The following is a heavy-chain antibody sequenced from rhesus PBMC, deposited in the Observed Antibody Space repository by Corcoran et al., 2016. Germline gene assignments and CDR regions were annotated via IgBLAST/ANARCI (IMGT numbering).Heavy chain of an antibody. CDR2: ISPYNGNN. Sequence: QVQLVQSGGEIKQPGASVKLSCKASGYTFTTYYIHWVRQAPGQGLEWIGLISPYNGNNGYAQNFQGRVTITTDTSTSTGYMELSSLRSEDTAVYFCTRAAPPFYFDYWGQGVLVTVSS. CDR3: TRAAPPFYFDY. D-gene: IGHD2-15*01. V-gene: IGHV1-180*01. CDR1: GYTFTTYY. J-gene: IGHJ4*01.